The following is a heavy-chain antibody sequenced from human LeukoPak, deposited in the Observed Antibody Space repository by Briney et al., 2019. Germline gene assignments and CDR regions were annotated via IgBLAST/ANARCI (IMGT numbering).Heavy chain of an antibody. V-gene: IGHV5-51*01. CDR2: IYPGDSDT. J-gene: IGHJ4*02. D-gene: IGHD2-8*02. CDR1: GYSFTSYW. CDR3: ARYCFHGSGSGHFDY. Sequence: GESLKISCKGSGYSFTSYWIGWVRQMPGKGLEWMGIIYPGDSDTRYSPSFQGQVTISADKSISTAYLQWSSLKASDTAMYYCARYCFHGSGSGHFDYWGQGTLVTVSS.